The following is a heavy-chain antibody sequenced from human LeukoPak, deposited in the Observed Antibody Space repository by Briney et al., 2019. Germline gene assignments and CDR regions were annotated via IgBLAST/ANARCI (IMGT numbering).Heavy chain of an antibody. CDR2: IKQDGSEK. V-gene: IGHV3-7*01. D-gene: IGHD2-21*02. CDR1: GFTFSSYW. J-gene: IGHJ2*01. CDR3: ARGVVVVTASWYFDL. Sequence: SGGSLRLSCAASGFTFSSYWMSWVRQAPGKGLEWVANIKQDGSEKYYVDSVKGRFTISRDNAKNSLYLQMNSLRAEDTAVYYCARGVVVVTASWYFDLWGRGTLVTVSS.